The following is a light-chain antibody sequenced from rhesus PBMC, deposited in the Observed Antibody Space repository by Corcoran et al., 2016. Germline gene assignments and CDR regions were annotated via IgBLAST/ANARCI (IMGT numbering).Light chain of an antibody. CDR3: HQGYNAPYS. Sequence: DIQMTQSPSSLSASVGDKVTISCRASQGISSWLAWYQQKPGKAPRLLMYAASRLQNGVTSRFSGSGSGTDYTLTITSLQPEDFATYYCHQGYNAPYSFGQGTKVEI. V-gene: IGKV1-18*01. CDR2: AAS. J-gene: IGKJ2*01. CDR1: QGISSW.